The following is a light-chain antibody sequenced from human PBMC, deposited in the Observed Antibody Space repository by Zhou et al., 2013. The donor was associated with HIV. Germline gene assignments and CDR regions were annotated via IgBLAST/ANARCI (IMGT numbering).Light chain of an antibody. CDR3: QQYNSYSLT. Sequence: IQMTQSPSTLSASVGDRVTITCRASHSISSWLAWYQQKPGKVPKLLIYKTSVLDSGVPSRFSGSGSGTEFSLTISGLQPDDFATYFCQQYNSYSLTFGQGTKVEIK. J-gene: IGKJ1*01. V-gene: IGKV1-5*03. CDR2: KTS. CDR1: HSISSW.